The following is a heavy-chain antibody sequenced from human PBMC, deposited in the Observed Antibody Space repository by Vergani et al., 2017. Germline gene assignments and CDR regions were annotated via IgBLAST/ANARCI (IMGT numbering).Heavy chain of an antibody. CDR3: AKDHIVSSGGYGYFDY. CDR2: ISGSGGST. CDR1: GFTFSSYA. V-gene: IGHV3-23*01. J-gene: IGHJ4*02. Sequence: EVQLLESGGDLVQPGGSLRLSCAASGFTFSSYAMSWVRQAPGKGLEWVSAISGSGGSTYYADSVKGRFTISRDNSKNTLYLQMNSLRAEDTAVYYCAKDHIVSSGGYGYFDYWGQGTLVTVSS. D-gene: IGHD6-19*01.